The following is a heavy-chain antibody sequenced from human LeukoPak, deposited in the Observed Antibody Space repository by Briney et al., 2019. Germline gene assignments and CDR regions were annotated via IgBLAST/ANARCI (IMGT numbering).Heavy chain of an antibody. CDR2: IYYSGIT. J-gene: IGHJ4*02. CDR1: GGSIASSSNY. Sequence: SETLSLTCTVSGGSIASSSNYWIWIRQPPGKGLEWIGSIYYSGITYYNPSLKSRVTISVDTSKNQFSLNLASVTAADTAVYYCARGVDYYGVWGQGTLVTVSS. D-gene: IGHD3-10*01. CDR3: ARGVDYYGV. V-gene: IGHV4-39*07.